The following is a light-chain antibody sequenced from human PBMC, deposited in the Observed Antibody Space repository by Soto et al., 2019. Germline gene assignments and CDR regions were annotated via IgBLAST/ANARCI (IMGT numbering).Light chain of an antibody. V-gene: IGLV2-11*01. CDR3: CSYAGSYFV. J-gene: IGLJ1*01. CDR1: SSDVGGYNY. Sequence: QSVLTQPRSVCGSPGQSVTISCTGTSSDVGGYNYVSWYQQHPGRAPKFMIYDVTKRPSGVPDRFSGSKSGNTASLTISGLQVEDEADYYCCSYAGSYFVFGTGTKLTVL. CDR2: DVT.